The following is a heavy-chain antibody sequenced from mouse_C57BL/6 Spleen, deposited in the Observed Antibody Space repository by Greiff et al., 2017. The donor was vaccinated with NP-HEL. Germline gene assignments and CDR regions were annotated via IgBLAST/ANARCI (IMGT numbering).Heavy chain of an antibody. CDR1: GYSFTGYY. J-gene: IGHJ4*01. CDR3: ARQLRHYYAMDY. D-gene: IGHD3-2*02. CDR2: INPSTGGT. Sequence: VQLKQSGPELVKPGASVKISCKASGYSFTGYYMNWVKQSPEKSLEWIGEINPSTGGTTYNQKFKAKATLTVDKSSSTAYMQLKSLTSEDSAVYYCARQLRHYYAMDYWGQGTSVTVSS. V-gene: IGHV1-42*01.